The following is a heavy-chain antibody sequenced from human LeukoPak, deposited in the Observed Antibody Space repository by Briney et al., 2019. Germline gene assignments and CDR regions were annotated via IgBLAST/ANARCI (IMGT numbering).Heavy chain of an antibody. CDR1: GYTFNSYG. J-gene: IGHJ3*02. V-gene: IGHV1-18*01. CDR2: ISVYNGHT. Sequence: GASVKVSCKASGYTFNSYGITWVRQAPGQGLEWMGWISVYNGHTNYAQKLQGRVTMTTDTSTSTAYMEMRSLRSDDTAVYYCARGGRWELPRPYAFDIWGQGTMVTVSS. CDR3: ARGGRWELPRPYAFDI. D-gene: IGHD1-26*01.